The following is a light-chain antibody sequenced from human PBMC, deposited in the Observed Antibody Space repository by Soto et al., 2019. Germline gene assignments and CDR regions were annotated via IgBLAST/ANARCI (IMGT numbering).Light chain of an antibody. CDR2: DAS. CDR3: QQYGSSGT. Sequence: EIVLTQSPGTLSLSPGGRATLSCRASQTVRNNYLAWYQQKPGQAPRLLIYDASSRATGIPDRFSGGGSGTDLTITIRRMEPEDFAVYYSQQYGSSGTFGQATKVDIK. V-gene: IGKV3-20*01. CDR1: QTVRNNY. J-gene: IGKJ1*01.